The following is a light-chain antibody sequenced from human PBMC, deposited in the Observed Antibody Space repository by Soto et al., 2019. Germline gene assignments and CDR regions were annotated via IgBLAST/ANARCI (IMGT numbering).Light chain of an antibody. CDR3: QQYNNWPFT. J-gene: IGKJ3*01. V-gene: IGKV3D-15*01. CDR1: QSVSSSY. Sequence: EIVMTQSPATLSVSPGERPSLSCRASQSVSSSYLTWYQQKPGQAPRLLIYGASTRATSIPARFSGSGSGTDFTLTISRLEPEDFAVYYCQQYNNWPFTFGPGTKVDI. CDR2: GAS.